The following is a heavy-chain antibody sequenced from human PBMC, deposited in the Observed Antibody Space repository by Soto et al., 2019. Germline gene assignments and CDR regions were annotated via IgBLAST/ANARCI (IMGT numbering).Heavy chain of an antibody. Sequence: QVQLVESGGGVVQPGRSLRLSCAASGFTFNNYGIHWVRQAPGKGLEWVSFISYDGNKKYYADSVKGRFTIFRDNSKNTQFLQMNSLRLEDTAVYFCAKDSTRDYYYYMDVWGKGTTVTVSS. CDR2: ISYDGNKK. V-gene: IGHV3-30*18. CDR3: AKDSTRDYYYYMDV. CDR1: GFTFNNYG. D-gene: IGHD2-2*01. J-gene: IGHJ6*03.